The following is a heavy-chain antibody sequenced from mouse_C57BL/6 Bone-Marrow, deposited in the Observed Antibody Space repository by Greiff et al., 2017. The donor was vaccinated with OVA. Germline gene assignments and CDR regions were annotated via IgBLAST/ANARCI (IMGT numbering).Heavy chain of an antibody. Sequence: QVQLKESGPELVKPGASVKISCKASGYAFSSSWMNWVKQRPGKGLEWIGRIYPGDGDTNYNGKFKGKATLTADKSSSTAYMQLSSLTSEDSAVYFCAPIYYGYPAWFAYWGQGTLVTVSA. V-gene: IGHV1-82*01. CDR1: GYAFSSSW. CDR2: IYPGDGDT. J-gene: IGHJ3*01. CDR3: APIYYGYPAWFAY. D-gene: IGHD2-2*01.